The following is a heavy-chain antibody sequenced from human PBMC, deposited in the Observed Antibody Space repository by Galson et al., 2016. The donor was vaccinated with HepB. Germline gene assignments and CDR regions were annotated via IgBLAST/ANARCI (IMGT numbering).Heavy chain of an antibody. CDR3: AYNQSYGAGGYWFYGMDV. J-gene: IGHJ6*02. D-gene: IGHD3-10*01. Sequence: SLRLSCAASGFRFSDYTISWVRQAPGKGLEWVSSITGSGSNIYYADSMKGRFTISRDNAKTSLYLQMNSLRADDTAVYYCAYNQSYGAGGYWFYGMDVWGQGTTVTVAS. CDR1: GFRFSDYT. CDR2: ITGSGSNI. V-gene: IGHV3-21*01.